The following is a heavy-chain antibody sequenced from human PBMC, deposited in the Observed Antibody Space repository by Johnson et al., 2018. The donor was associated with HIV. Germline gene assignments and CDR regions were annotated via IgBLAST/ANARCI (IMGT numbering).Heavy chain of an antibody. D-gene: IGHD6-19*01. J-gene: IGHJ3*02. CDR2: IKQDGSEK. V-gene: IGHV3-7*03. CDR3: ARDDSSGWYGLGAFDI. CDR1: GLSFSNFG. Sequence: VQLVESGGGVVQPGKSLTLSCVGSGLSFSNFGIHWVRQAPGKGLEWVANIKQDGSEKYYLDSVKGRFTISRDNAKNSVYLQMNNLRAEDTAVYYCARDDSSGWYGLGAFDIWGQGTMVTVSS.